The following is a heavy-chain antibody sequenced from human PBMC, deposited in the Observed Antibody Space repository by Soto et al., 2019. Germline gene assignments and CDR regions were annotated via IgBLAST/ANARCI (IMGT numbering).Heavy chain of an antibody. D-gene: IGHD5-12*01. CDR3: ARARRLENWFHP. J-gene: IGHJ5*02. CDR2: INSDGNT. CDR1: GGSRFCDY. V-gene: IGHV4-4*07. Sequence: STETLSVTCTVSGGSRFCDYCTWIRQPAGGGLEWIGRINSDGNTNYSPSLKSRVTMSVDPSRKHFSLNLTSVTAADTASYFCARARRLENWFHPWGRGIQVTVSS.